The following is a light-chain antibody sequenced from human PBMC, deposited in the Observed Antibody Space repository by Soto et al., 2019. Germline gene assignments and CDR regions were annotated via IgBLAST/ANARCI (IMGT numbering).Light chain of an antibody. Sequence: QSVLTQPASVSGSPGQSITISCTGTSSDVGDYNYVSWYQQHPGKAPKLMIYDVSNRPSGVSNRFSGSKSGNTASLTVSGLQAEDEADYYCSSYTSSSTLVFGGGNKVTVL. CDR1: SSDVGDYNY. V-gene: IGLV2-14*01. CDR3: SSYTSSSTLV. CDR2: DVS. J-gene: IGLJ2*01.